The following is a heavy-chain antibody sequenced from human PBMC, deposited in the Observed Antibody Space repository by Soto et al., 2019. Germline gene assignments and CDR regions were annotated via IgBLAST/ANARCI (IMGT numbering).Heavy chain of an antibody. CDR3: AKALRPKRDSSSSSLDY. CDR1: GFTFSSYG. J-gene: IGHJ4*02. CDR2: ISYDGSNK. V-gene: IGHV3-30*18. Sequence: QVQLVESGGGVVQPGRSLRLSCAASGFTFSSYGMHWVRQAPGKGLEWVAVISYDGSNKYYADSVKGRFTISRDNSKNTLYLQMNSLRAEDTAVYYCAKALRPKRDSSSSSLDYWGQGTLVTVSS. D-gene: IGHD6-6*01.